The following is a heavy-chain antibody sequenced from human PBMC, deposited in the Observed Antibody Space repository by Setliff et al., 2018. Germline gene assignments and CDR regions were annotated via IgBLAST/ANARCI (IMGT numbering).Heavy chain of an antibody. CDR2: ISAYNGNN. CDR1: GYTFTSYG. V-gene: IGHV1-18*01. Sequence: ASVKVSCKASGYTFTSYGISWVRQAPGQGLEWMGWISAYNGNNIYAQNLQGRVTMTTDTSTSTAYMELRSLRSDDTAVYYCARETYYYGSGSYYTPFVDYWGQGTLVTVSS. D-gene: IGHD3-10*01. CDR3: ARETYYYGSGSYYTPFVDY. J-gene: IGHJ4*02.